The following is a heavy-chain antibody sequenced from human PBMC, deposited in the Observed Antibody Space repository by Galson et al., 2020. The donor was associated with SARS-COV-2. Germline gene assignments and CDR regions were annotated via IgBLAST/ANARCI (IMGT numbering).Heavy chain of an antibody. J-gene: IGHJ2*01. CDR1: GGSISSGGYS. V-gene: IGHV4-30-2*01. Sequence: SETLSLTCAVSGGSISSGGYSWTWIRQPPGKALEWIGYIYQSGATQYNPSLKSRLTISVDRSKNQRSLDLRSVNVADSAVYYCARRYTYGLSPYWYFVLWCPGTLVTVAS. CDR3: ARRYTYGLSPYWYFVL. CDR2: IYQSGAT. D-gene: IGHD5-18*01.